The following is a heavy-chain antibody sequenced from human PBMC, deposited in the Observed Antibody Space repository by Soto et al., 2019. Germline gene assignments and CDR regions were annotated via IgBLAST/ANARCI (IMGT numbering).Heavy chain of an antibody. CDR3: ARGMTPPGAPAWYYFDS. CDR1: GASIACSSY. D-gene: IGHD2-8*02. V-gene: IGHV4-4*07. Sequence: SETLSLTCSVSGASIACSSYWSWIRQPAGKGLEWIGRFSLSGTTNYSPSLRSRVTMSADVSKNQFSLRLTSVTAADTALYYCARGMTPPGAPAWYYFDSWGQGTLVTVSS. J-gene: IGHJ4*02. CDR2: FSLSGTT.